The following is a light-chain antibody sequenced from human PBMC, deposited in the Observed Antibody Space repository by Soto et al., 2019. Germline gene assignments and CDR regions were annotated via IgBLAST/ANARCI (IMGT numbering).Light chain of an antibody. CDR2: GAS. CDR3: QQYGTSPRM. J-gene: IGKJ1*01. V-gene: IGKV3-20*01. Sequence: ENVLTPSPGTLSFSPGDTAPPSCRASQSVSNNYLAWYQQKPGQAPRLLIYGASSRATGIPDRFSGSASGTDFTLTISRLEPEDFAVYYCQQYGTSPRMFGQGTKVDIK. CDR1: QSVSNNY.